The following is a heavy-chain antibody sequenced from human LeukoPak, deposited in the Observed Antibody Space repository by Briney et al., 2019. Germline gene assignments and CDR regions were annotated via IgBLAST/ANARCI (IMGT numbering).Heavy chain of an antibody. CDR1: GGSISSYY. J-gene: IGHJ6*03. Sequence: SETLSLTCTVSGGSISSYYWSWIRQPPGKGLEWIGYIYYSGSTNYNPSLKSRVTISVDTSKNQFSLKLSSVTAADTAVYYCAREKGNGIAVAGTYYMDVWGKGTTVTVSS. D-gene: IGHD6-19*01. CDR2: IYYSGST. CDR3: AREKGNGIAVAGTYYMDV. V-gene: IGHV4-59*01.